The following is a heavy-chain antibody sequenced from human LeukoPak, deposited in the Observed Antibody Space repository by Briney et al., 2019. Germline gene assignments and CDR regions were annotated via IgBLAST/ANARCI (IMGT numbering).Heavy chain of an antibody. Sequence: PGGSLRLSCAASGFTFSSYWMHWVRQAPGKGLVWVSRINSDGSSTNYADSVKGRFTISRDNAKNTLYLQMNSLRAEDTAVYYCARGGGYSYGSFDYWGQGTLVTVSS. V-gene: IGHV3-74*01. D-gene: IGHD5-18*01. J-gene: IGHJ4*02. CDR1: GFTFSSYW. CDR3: ARGGGYSYGSFDY. CDR2: INSDGSST.